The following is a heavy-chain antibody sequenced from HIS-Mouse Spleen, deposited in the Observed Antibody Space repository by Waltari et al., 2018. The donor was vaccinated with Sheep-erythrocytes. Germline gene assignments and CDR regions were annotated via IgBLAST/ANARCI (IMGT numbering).Heavy chain of an antibody. CDR2: VSWKSGSI. V-gene: IGHV3-9*01. CDR3: AKDISRNIVVVPAAVGDY. CDR1: GCSFDDYA. J-gene: IGHJ4*02. Sequence: EVQLVESGGGLVQPGRSLRLSCAASGCSFDDYAMHGVRQAPGKGLDWVSGVSWKSGSIGDADSVKGRFTISRDNAKNSLYLQMNSLRAEDTDLYYCAKDISRNIVVVPAAVGDYWGQGTLVTVSS. D-gene: IGHD2-2*01.